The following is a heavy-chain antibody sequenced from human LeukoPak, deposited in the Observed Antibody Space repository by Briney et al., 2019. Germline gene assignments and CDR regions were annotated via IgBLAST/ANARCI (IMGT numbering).Heavy chain of an antibody. Sequence: PGGSLRLSCAASGFTFNNYEMNWVRQAPGKGLEWISYISSSGSTIYYADSVKGRFTISRDNAKNSLYLQMNSLRAEDTAVYYCARDRSYSDYWGQGTLVTVSS. V-gene: IGHV3-48*03. CDR2: ISSSGSTI. CDR3: ARDRSYSDY. J-gene: IGHJ4*02. CDR1: GFTFNNYE. D-gene: IGHD2-15*01.